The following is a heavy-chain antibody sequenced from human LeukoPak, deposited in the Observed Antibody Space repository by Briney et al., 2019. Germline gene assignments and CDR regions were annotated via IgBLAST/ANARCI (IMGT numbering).Heavy chain of an antibody. V-gene: IGHV4-59*01. CDR3: VRDRELTY. CDR1: GGSISIYY. D-gene: IGHD5-24*01. CDR2: IYNSGST. J-gene: IGHJ4*02. Sequence: PAETLSLTCTVSGGSISIYYWSWARQPPGKGLEWLGYIYNSGSTYYNPSLKSRVTISVDTSKNQFSLRLTSMTAADAAVYYCVRDRELTYWGQGTLVTVSS.